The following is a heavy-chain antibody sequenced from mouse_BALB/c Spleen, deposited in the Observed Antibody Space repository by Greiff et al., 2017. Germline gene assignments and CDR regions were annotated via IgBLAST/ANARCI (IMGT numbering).Heavy chain of an antibody. CDR1: GFTFSSYA. V-gene: IGHV5-6-5*01. J-gene: IGHJ2*01. D-gene: IGHD1-1*02. CDR3: ARSTLGGSYGDY. Sequence: EVQRVESGGGLVKPGGSLKLSCAASGFTFSSYAMSWVRQTPEKRLEWVASISSGGSTYYPDSVKGRFTTSRDNARNILYLQLSSLRSEDTAVYYCARSTLGGSYGDYWGQGTTLTVSA. CDR2: ISSGGST.